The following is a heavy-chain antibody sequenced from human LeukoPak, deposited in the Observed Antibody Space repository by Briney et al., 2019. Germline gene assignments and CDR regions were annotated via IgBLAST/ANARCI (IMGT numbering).Heavy chain of an antibody. CDR2: INHSGST. CDR3: ARGPGTTGTIYFDY. D-gene: IGHD1-1*01. Sequence: SETLSLTCAVYGGSFSGYYWSWIRQPPGKGLEWIGEINHSGSTNYNPSLKSRVTISVDTSKNQFSLKLSSVTAADTAVCYCARGPGTTGTIYFDYWGQGTLVTVSS. CDR1: GGSFSGYY. J-gene: IGHJ4*02. V-gene: IGHV4-34*01.